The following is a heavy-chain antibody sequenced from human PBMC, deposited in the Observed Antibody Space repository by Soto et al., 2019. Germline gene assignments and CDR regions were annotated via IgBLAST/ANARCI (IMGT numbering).Heavy chain of an antibody. CDR2: IKQDGSEK. J-gene: IGHJ6*02. CDR1: GFTFSSYW. V-gene: IGHV3-7*03. CDR3: ARDLVVVPAAIGDYYYYYGMDV. D-gene: IGHD2-2*01. Sequence: EVQLVESGGGLVQPGGSLRLSCAASGFTFSSYWMSWVRQAPGKGLEWVANIKQDGSEKYYVDSVKGRFTISRDNAKNSLYLQMNSLRAEDTAVYYCARDLVVVPAAIGDYYYYYGMDVWGQGTTVTVSS.